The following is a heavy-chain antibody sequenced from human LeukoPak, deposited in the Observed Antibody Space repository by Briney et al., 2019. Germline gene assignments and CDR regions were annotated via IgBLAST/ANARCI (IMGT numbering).Heavy chain of an antibody. CDR1: GGSFSGYY. D-gene: IGHD3-3*01. Sequence: SETLSLTCAVYGGSFSGYYWSWIRQPPGKGLEWIGEINHSGSTNYNPSLKSRVTISVDTSKNQFSLKLSSVTAADTAVYYCARRNHAVTTFGVVSYYYYYYMDVWGKGTTVTVSS. V-gene: IGHV4-34*01. CDR2: INHSGST. CDR3: ARRNHAVTTFGVVSYYYYYYMDV. J-gene: IGHJ6*03.